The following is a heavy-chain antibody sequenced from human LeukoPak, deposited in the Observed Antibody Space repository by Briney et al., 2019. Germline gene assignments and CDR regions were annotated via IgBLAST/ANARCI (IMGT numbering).Heavy chain of an antibody. D-gene: IGHD2-2*01. CDR2: MNPNSGNT. CDR3: ARERYCSSTSCSGTLGMDV. Sequence: ASVKASCKASGYTFTSYDINWVRQATGQGLEWMGWMNPNSGNTGYAQKFQGRVTMTRNTSISTAYMELSSLRSEDTAVYYCARERYCSSTSCSGTLGMDVWGQGTTVTVSS. V-gene: IGHV1-8*01. J-gene: IGHJ6*02. CDR1: GYTFTSYD.